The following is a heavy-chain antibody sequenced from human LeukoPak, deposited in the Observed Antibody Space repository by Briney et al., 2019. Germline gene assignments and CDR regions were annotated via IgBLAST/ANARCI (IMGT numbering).Heavy chain of an antibody. J-gene: IGHJ5*02. V-gene: IGHV4-31*03. Sequence: SETLSLTCTVSGGSISSGGYYWSWIRQHPGKGLEWIGYIYYSGSTYYNPSLKSRVTISVDTSKYQFSLKLSSVTAADTAVYYCASFRSGYGDYGNWFDPWGQGTLVTVSS. CDR3: ASFRSGYGDYGNWFDP. CDR1: GGSISSGGYY. D-gene: IGHD4-17*01. CDR2: IYYSGST.